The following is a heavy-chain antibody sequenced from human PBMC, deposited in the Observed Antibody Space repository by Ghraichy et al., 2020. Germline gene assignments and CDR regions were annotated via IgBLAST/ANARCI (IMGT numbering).Heavy chain of an antibody. CDR1: GFTFTTYS. CDR2: ISSSSRYI. CDR3: ASLVISMIDNFDY. V-gene: IGHV3-21*01. D-gene: IGHD3-22*01. Sequence: GEALNISCAASGFTFTTYSMNWVRQAPGKGLEWVSSISSSSRYIYYSDSVKGRFTISRDNAKNSLYLQMNSLRAEDTAVYYCASLVISMIDNFDYWGQGTLVTVSS. J-gene: IGHJ4*02.